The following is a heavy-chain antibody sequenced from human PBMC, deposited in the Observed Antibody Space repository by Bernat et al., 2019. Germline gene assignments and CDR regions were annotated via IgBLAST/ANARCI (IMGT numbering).Heavy chain of an antibody. Sequence: QVQLVQSGAEVKKPGASVKVSCKASGYTFTGYYMHWVRQAPGQGLEWMGWINPNSGGTNYAQKFQGRLTMTRDTSISTAYMELSRLRSDDTAVYDCARDRFLDSSSWFDPWGQGTLVTVSS. CDR2: INPNSGGT. D-gene: IGHD6-6*01. V-gene: IGHV1-2*02. CDR1: GYTFTGYY. CDR3: ARDRFLDSSSWFDP. J-gene: IGHJ5*02.